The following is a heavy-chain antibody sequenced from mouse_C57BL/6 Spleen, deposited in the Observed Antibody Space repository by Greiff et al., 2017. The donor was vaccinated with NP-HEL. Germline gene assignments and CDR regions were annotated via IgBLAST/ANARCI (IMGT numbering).Heavy chain of an antibody. J-gene: IGHJ2*01. CDR1: GYTFTSYW. CDR2: IYPGSGST. D-gene: IGHD1-1*01. Sequence: QVQLQQSGAELVKPGASVKMSCTASGYTFTSYWITWVKQRPGQGLEWIGDIYPGSGSTNYTEKFKSKATLTVDTSSSTAYMQLSSLTSEDSAVYYCARRGFITTVVAPFDYWGQGTTLTVSS. CDR3: ARRGFITTVVAPFDY. V-gene: IGHV1-55*01.